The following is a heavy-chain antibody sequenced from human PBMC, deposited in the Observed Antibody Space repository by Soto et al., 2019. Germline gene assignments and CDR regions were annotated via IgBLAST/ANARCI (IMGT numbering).Heavy chain of an antibody. CDR3: ARHLGYDSSGYYRNWFDP. V-gene: IGHV4-59*08. D-gene: IGHD3-22*01. CDR1: GVSISSYY. J-gene: IGHJ5*02. CDR2: IYYTGST. Sequence: SETLSLTCTVSGVSISSYYWSWIRQPPGKGLEWIGYIYYTGSTNYNPSLKSRVTISVDTSKNQFSLKLNSVTAADTAVYYCARHLGYDSSGYYRNWFDPWGQGTLVTVSS.